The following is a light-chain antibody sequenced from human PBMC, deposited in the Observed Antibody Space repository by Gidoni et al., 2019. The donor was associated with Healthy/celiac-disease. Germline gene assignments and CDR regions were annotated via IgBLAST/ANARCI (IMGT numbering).Light chain of an antibody. J-gene: IGLJ3*02. V-gene: IGLV2-23*02. CDR2: EVS. Sequence: QSALTQPASVSGSPGQSIPISCTGTSSDVGSSNLVSWYQPHQGKAPKLMIFEVSKRPSGVSNRFSGSKSGNTASLTVSGLQAEDEADYYCCSYAGTSTPWVFGGGTKLTVL. CDR3: CSYAGTSTPWV. CDR1: SSDVGSSNL.